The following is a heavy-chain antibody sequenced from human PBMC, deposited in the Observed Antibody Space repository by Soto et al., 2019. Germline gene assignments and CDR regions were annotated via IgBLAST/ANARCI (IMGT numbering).Heavy chain of an antibody. Sequence: SETLSLTCTVSGGSISSSSYYWGWIRQPPGKGLEWIGSIYYSGSTYYNPSLKSRVTISVDRSKNQFSLKLSSVTAADTAVYYCARGPYPYYVLDYWGQGTLVTVSS. CDR3: ARGPYPYYVLDY. CDR2: IYYSGST. CDR1: GGSISSSSYY. D-gene: IGHD3-22*01. J-gene: IGHJ4*02. V-gene: IGHV4-39*07.